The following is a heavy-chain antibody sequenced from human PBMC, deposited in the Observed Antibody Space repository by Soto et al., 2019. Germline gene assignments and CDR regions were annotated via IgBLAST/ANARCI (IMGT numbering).Heavy chain of an antibody. Sequence: SETLSLTCAVSGGSLSSGGYSWSWIRQPPGKGLEWIGYIYHSGSTYYNSSLKSRVTISVDRSKNQFSLKLSSVTAADTAVYYCARVPGPWGQGTLVTVSS. CDR1: GGSLSSGGYS. D-gene: IGHD3-10*01. J-gene: IGHJ5*02. CDR2: IYHSGST. V-gene: IGHV4-30-2*01. CDR3: ARVPGP.